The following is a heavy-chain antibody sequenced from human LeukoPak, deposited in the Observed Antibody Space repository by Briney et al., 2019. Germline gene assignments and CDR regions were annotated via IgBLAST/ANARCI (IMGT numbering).Heavy chain of an antibody. J-gene: IGHJ5*02. V-gene: IGHV4-34*01. Sequence: PSETLSLTCAVYGGSFSGYSWNWIRQPPGKGLEWIGEINHSRSTNYNPSLKSRVTISVDTSKNQFSLKLSSVTAADTAVYYCARSYSSGWYDSEFDPWGQGTLVTVSS. CDR2: INHSRST. CDR3: ARSYSSGWYDSEFDP. CDR1: GGSFSGYS. D-gene: IGHD6-19*01.